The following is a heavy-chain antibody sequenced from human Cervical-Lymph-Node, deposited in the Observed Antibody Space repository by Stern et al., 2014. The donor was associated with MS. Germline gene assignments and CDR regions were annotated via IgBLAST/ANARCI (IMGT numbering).Heavy chain of an antibody. CDR3: ARDQRSPPGPEYYYGIDV. D-gene: IGHD6-25*01. CDR1: GYTFTSHA. J-gene: IGHJ6*02. Sequence: QVQLVQSGAEVRKPGASVKVSCKASGYTFTSHAIYWVRQAPGQRLEWMGWINAGNSNTRYSQKFQGRVTITRDTSASTGYMELSSLRSEDTAVYYCARDQRSPPGPEYYYGIDVWGQGTTVTVSS. V-gene: IGHV1-3*01. CDR2: INAGNSNT.